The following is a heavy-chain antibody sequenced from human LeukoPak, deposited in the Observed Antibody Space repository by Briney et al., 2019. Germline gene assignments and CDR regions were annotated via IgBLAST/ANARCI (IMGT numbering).Heavy chain of an antibody. CDR3: ADSSGYLVDDVFDS. Sequence: PSETLSLTCSVSRASFNGSDYCWGWVRQPPGKGLEWIGTIYYRGNTYYNPSLTSPVTISADTSKMQFSLKLTSATAADTAVYYCADSSGYLVDDVFDSRGRGTLGTVSS. D-gene: IGHD3-22*01. CDR2: IYYRGNT. J-gene: IGHJ3*02. V-gene: IGHV4-39*01. CDR1: RASFNGSDYC.